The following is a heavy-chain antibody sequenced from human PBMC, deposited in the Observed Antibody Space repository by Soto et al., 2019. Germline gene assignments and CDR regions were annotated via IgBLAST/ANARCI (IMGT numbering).Heavy chain of an antibody. J-gene: IGHJ3*01. CDR3: AYSTGWYRHDV. V-gene: IGHV4-4*02. Sequence: QVQLQVLGPGLVKPSGTLSLTCAVSGDSITNSRWWTWVRQPPGKGLEWIGDILHSGETNYNPSLKSRVFISVDKSQNQFSLRVSSVTAADTAVYYCAYSTGWYRHDVWGQGTVVTVSS. CDR1: GDSITNSRW. D-gene: IGHD6-19*01. CDR2: ILHSGET.